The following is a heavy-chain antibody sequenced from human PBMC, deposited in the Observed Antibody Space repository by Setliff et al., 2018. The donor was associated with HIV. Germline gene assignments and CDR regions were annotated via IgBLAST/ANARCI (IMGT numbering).Heavy chain of an antibody. V-gene: IGHV3-7*03. CDR2: IKQDGITK. CDR1: RFSFKTYG. CDR3: ARVDGSSSWFYYYYYYIDI. J-gene: IGHJ6*03. Sequence: PSETLSLSCTASRFSFKTYGMHWVRQAPGKGLEWVASIKQDGITKYYVDSVKGRFTISRDNAKNSLYLQMNSLRAEDTAVYYCARVDGSSSWFYYYYYYIDIWGKGTTVTVSS. D-gene: IGHD6-13*01.